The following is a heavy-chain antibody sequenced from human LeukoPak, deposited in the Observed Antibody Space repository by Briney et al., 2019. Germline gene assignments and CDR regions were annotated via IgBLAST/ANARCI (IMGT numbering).Heavy chain of an antibody. V-gene: IGHV4-34*01. CDR1: GGSFSGYY. CDR3: ARDSVAGSYY. D-gene: IGHD6-19*01. Sequence: SETLSLTCAVYGGSFSGYYWSWIRQPPGKGLEWIGEINHSGSTNYNPSLKSRVTISVDKSKNQFSLKLSSVTAADTAVYYCARDSVAGSYYWGQGTLVTVSS. J-gene: IGHJ4*02. CDR2: INHSGST.